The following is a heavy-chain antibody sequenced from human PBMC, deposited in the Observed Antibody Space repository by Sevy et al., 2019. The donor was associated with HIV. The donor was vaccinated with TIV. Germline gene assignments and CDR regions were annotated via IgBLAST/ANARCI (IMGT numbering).Heavy chain of an antibody. CDR3: VRGADYYDSSGANXDX. CDR2: IWYDGSNK. V-gene: IGHV3-33*01. D-gene: IGHD3-22*01. J-gene: IGHJ4*02. CDR1: GFXFSKYG. Sequence: GGSLRLSCAASGFXFSKYGMHWVRQAPGKGLEWVALIWYDGSNKYYADSVKGRFTISRDNSKNTLYLQMNSLRAEDTAVYYCVRGADYYDSSGANXDXXXXGTLVTVSS.